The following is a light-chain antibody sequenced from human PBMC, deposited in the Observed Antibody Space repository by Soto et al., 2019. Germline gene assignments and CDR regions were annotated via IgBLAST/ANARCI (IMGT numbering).Light chain of an antibody. CDR2: EVV. J-gene: IGLJ2*01. V-gene: IGLV2-23*02. Sequence: QSALTQPASVSGSPGQSITISCTGSSSDVGPYNLVSWYQHHPGKAPKLMISEVVKRPSGVSNRFSGSKSGNTASLTISGLQAEDGGDYYCCSYAGSSMVFFGGGTKLTVL. CDR1: SSDVGPYNL. CDR3: CSYAGSSMVF.